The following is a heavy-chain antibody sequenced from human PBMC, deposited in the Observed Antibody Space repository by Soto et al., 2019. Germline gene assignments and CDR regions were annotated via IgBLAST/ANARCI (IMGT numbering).Heavy chain of an antibody. Sequence: RKISCKGSGYSFTSYWISWVRQMPGKGLEWMGRIDPSDSYTNYSPSFQGHVTISADKSISTAYLQWSSLKASDTAMYYCASPGILYSSGWYVYWGQGTLVTVSS. J-gene: IGHJ4*02. CDR3: ASPGILYSSGWYVY. D-gene: IGHD6-19*01. CDR1: GYSFTSYW. V-gene: IGHV5-10-1*01. CDR2: IDPSDSYT.